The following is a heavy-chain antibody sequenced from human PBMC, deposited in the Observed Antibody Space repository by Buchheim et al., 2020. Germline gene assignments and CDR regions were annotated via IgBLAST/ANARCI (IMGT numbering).Heavy chain of an antibody. D-gene: IGHD6-19*01. J-gene: IGHJ4*02. Sequence: EVQLLESGGGLVQPGGSLRLSCAASGFTFSNYAMSWVRQAPGKGLEWVSATSGSGGSTYYADSVKGRFTISRDNSKNTLYLKMSSLRAEDTGVYYCAQDWGAVTVSVYDYCCQG. CDR2: TSGSGGST. CDR3: AQDWGAVTVSVYDY. V-gene: IGHV3-23*01. CDR1: GFTFSNYA.